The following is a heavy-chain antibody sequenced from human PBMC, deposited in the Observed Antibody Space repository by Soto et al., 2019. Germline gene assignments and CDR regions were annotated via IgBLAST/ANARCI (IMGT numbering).Heavy chain of an antibody. CDR2: VSRNGINT. CDR3: AITYYDFDV. V-gene: IGHV3-64*01. Sequence: EEQLVQSGGGLVQHGGSLRLSCAASGFSFSSYDLFWVRQAPGKGLEYVSAVSRNGINTYYANSVKGIFTISRDNSKNIMYLQMGTLRAEDMAVYYCAITYYDFDVWGTGTTVIFSS. CDR1: GFSFSSYD. J-gene: IGHJ6*04. D-gene: IGHD3-3*01.